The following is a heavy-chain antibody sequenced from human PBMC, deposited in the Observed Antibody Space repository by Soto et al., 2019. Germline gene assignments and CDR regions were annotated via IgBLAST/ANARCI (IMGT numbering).Heavy chain of an antibody. CDR1: GGTFSSYA. J-gene: IGHJ6*02. CDR3: ARTAYDRTYSRRWSHHYYYYYGMDV. CDR2: IIPIFGTA. Sequence: GDSVKVSCKASGGTFSSYAISWVRQAPGQGLEWMGGIIPIFGTANYAQKFQGRVTITADESTSTAYMELSSLRSEDTAVYYCARTAYDRTYSRRWSHHYYYYYGMDVWGQATTVTLSS. V-gene: IGHV1-69*13. D-gene: IGHD6-13*01.